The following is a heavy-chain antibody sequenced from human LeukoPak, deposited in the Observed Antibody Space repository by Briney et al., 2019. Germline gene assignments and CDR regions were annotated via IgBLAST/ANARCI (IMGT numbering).Heavy chain of an antibody. CDR2: IIPIFGTA. Sequence: ASVKVSCKASGGTSSSYAISWVRQAPGQGLEWMGRIIPIFGTANYAQKFQGRVTITTDESTSTAYMELSSLRSEDTAVYYCARGTSGWYGRDDAFDIWGRGTMVTVSS. D-gene: IGHD6-19*01. CDR3: ARGTSGWYGRDDAFDI. V-gene: IGHV1-69*05. CDR1: GGTSSSYA. J-gene: IGHJ3*02.